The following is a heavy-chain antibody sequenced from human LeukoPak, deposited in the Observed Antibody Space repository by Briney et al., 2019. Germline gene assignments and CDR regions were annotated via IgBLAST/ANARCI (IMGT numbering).Heavy chain of an antibody. Sequence: PGGSLRLSCAASGFTFSSYWMHWVRQAPGKGLVWVSRINSDGGSTSYADSVKGRFTISRDNAKNTLYLQMNSLRAEDTAVYYCARGGGYSYGSFDYWGQGTLVTVSS. CDR3: ARGGGYSYGSFDY. J-gene: IGHJ4*02. V-gene: IGHV3-74*01. CDR1: GFTFSSYW. D-gene: IGHD5-18*01. CDR2: INSDGGST.